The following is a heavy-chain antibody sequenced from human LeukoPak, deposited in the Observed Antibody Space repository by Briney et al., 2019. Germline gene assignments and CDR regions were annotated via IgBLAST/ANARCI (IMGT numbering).Heavy chain of an antibody. CDR3: AKSRSGSYSSDY. CDR2: ISGSGAST. V-gene: IGHV3-23*01. CDR1: GFSFNNYG. D-gene: IGHD1-26*01. J-gene: IGHJ4*02. Sequence: AGGSLRLSCAASGFSFNNYGMSWVRQAPEKGLEWVSGISGSGASTYYADSVKGRFTISRDNSKNTLYLQMNSLRAEDTAVYYCAKSRSGSYSSDYWGQGTLVTVSS.